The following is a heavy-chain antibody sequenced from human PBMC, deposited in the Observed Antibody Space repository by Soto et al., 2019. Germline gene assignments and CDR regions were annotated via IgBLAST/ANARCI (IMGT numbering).Heavy chain of an antibody. CDR2: ISYDGSNK. Sequence: PVGSLRLSCVASGFTFSTYGMPWVRQAPGKGLEWVAVISYDGSNKYYADSVKGRFTMSRDNSKNTLYLQMNSLRAEDTAVYYCAKDQWLVLSYFDYWGQGTLVTVSS. V-gene: IGHV3-30*18. J-gene: IGHJ4*02. CDR1: GFTFSTYG. D-gene: IGHD6-19*01. CDR3: AKDQWLVLSYFDY.